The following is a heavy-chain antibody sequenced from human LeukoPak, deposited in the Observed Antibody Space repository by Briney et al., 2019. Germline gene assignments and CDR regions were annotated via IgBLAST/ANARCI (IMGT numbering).Heavy chain of an antibody. D-gene: IGHD3-16*01. Sequence: ASVKVSRKASGYTFTGNFMHWVRQAPGQGLEWMGWINPNSGGTNYAQKFQGRVTMTRDTSISTAYMELSGLISDDTAVYYCAREIWYYDSWGQGTLVTVSS. V-gene: IGHV1-2*02. CDR3: AREIWYYDS. J-gene: IGHJ4*02. CDR1: GYTFTGNF. CDR2: INPNSGGT.